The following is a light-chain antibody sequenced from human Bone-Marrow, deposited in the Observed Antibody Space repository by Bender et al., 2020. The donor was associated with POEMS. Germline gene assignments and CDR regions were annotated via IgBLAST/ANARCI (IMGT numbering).Light chain of an antibody. CDR3: SSYAGNNNLV. CDR2: DVT. CDR1: SSDVGGSNY. J-gene: IGLJ1*01. Sequence: QSALTQPRSVSGSPGQSVTISCTGTSSDVGGSNYVSWYQQHPGKAPRLMVYDVTWRPSRVPDRFSGSKSGSTASLTISGLQAEDEADYYCSSYAGNNNLVFGSGTKVTVL. V-gene: IGLV2-11*01.